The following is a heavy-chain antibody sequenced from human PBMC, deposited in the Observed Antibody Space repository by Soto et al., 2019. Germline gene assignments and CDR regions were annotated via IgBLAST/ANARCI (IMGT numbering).Heavy chain of an antibody. CDR1: GYSISSGNY. V-gene: IGHV4-4*02. Sequence: SETLSLTCAVSGYSISSGNYWAWVRQPPGKGLEWIGEIYHSGSTNYNPSLKSRVTISVDKSKNQFSLKLSSVTAADTAVYYCARNKHLEGYYYYGMDVWGQGTTVTVSS. CDR2: IYHSGST. CDR3: ARNKHLEGYYYYGMDV. J-gene: IGHJ6*02.